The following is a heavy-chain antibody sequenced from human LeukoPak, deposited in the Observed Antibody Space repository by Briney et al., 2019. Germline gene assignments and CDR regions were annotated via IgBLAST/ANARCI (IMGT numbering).Heavy chain of an antibody. CDR2: ILFDGSNK. J-gene: IGHJ4*02. CDR1: GFTFSSYD. CDR3: AKAGARIGQHYFDS. Sequence: SGGSLRLSCAASGFTFSSYDMYWVRQAPGKGLQWVASILFDGSNKYYAESVKGRFTISRDNSKNTLYLQVNSLRAEDTAVYYCAKAGARIGQHYFDSWGQGTLVTVSS. V-gene: IGHV3-30*02. D-gene: IGHD3-22*01.